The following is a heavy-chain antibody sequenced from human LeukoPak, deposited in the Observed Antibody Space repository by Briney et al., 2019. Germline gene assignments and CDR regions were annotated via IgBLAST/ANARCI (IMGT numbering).Heavy chain of an antibody. J-gene: IGHJ5*02. CDR3: ARDLWFGEYNWFDP. Sequence: PSQPLSLTCTVSGGSISSGGYFWSWVRQHPGKGLEWIGYISHSGSTYYNPSLKSRVTISLDTSKDRFSLRLSSVTAADTAVYYCARDLWFGEYNWFDPWGQGTLVTVSS. D-gene: IGHD3-10*01. V-gene: IGHV4-31*03. CDR2: ISHSGST. CDR1: GGSISSGGYF.